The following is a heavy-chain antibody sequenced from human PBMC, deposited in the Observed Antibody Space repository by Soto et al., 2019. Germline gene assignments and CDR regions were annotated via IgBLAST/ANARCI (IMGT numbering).Heavy chain of an antibody. CDR3: FESSSYYLGFPFAY. Sequence: GGSLRLSCAASGFTFSNYAMSWVRQAPGKGLEWVSTIIAGGGDTYYAESVKGRFTISRDNSKNTLYMQMNSLRAEDTAVYYCFESSSYYLGFPFAYWGQGTLVTVSS. J-gene: IGHJ4*02. D-gene: IGHD3-22*01. CDR2: IIAGGGDT. V-gene: IGHV3-23*01. CDR1: GFTFSNYA.